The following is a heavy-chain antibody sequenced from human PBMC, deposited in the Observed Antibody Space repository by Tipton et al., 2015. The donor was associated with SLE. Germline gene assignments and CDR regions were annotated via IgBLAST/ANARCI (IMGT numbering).Heavy chain of an antibody. V-gene: IGHV3-9*03. Sequence: SLRLSCAASGFTFDDYAMHWVRQAPGKGLEWVSGISWNSGNIGYADSVKGRFSISRDNARNSLYLQMNSLRAEDMALYYCARVVMSYFDLWGRGTLVTVSS. CDR1: GFTFDDYA. J-gene: IGHJ2*01. CDR2: ISWNSGNI. D-gene: IGHD2-21*01. CDR3: ARVVMSYFDL.